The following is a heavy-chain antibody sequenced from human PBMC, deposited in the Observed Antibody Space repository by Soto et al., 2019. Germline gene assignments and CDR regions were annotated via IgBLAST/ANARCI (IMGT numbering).Heavy chain of an antibody. J-gene: IGHJ4*02. D-gene: IGHD6-25*01. CDR2: SRNKADSYTT. CDR3: ARVAAGNGYFDC. Sequence: VQLVESGGGLVQPGGSLRLSCAVSGFTFGDYYMDWVRQAPGKGLEWVGRSRNKADSYTTEYAASVKGRFTISGDDSRNSLYLQMNSLKTEDTAVYYCARVAAGNGYFDCWGQGTLVTVSS. V-gene: IGHV3-72*01. CDR1: GFTFGDYY.